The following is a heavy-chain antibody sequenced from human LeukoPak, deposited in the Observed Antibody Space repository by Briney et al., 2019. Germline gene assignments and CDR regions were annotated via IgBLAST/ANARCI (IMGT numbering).Heavy chain of an antibody. Sequence: SQTLSLTCAISGDSVSSNSAAWHWIRQSPSRDLQWLGRTYYRSKWYNDYAVSVKSRIIINPDASKNQFSLQLNSVTPEDTAVYYCARDITGGFLFDYWGQGTLVTVSS. D-gene: IGHD1-14*01. CDR3: ARDITGGFLFDY. J-gene: IGHJ4*02. V-gene: IGHV6-1*01. CDR2: TYYRSKWYN. CDR1: GDSVSSNSAA.